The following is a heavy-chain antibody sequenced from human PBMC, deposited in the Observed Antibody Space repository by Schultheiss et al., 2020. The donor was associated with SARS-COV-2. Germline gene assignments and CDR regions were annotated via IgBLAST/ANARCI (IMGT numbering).Heavy chain of an antibody. CDR2: ISGSGGST. V-gene: IGHV3-23*01. CDR3: AKDSELRYFDWFHYFDY. Sequence: WGSLRLSCAASGFTFSSYAMSWVRQAPGKGLEWVSAISGSGGSTYYADSVKGRFTISRDNSKNTLYLQMNSLRAEDTAVYYCAKDSELRYFDWFHYFDYWGQGTLVTVSS. CDR1: GFTFSSYA. D-gene: IGHD3-9*01. J-gene: IGHJ4*02.